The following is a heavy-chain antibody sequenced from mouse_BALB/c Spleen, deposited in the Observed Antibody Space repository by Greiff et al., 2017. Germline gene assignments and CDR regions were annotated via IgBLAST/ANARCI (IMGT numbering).Heavy chain of an antibody. D-gene: IGHD3-2*02. V-gene: IGHV5-6-3*01. CDR3: ARERGGYGYFDY. J-gene: IGHJ2*01. Sequence: EVMLVESGGGLVQPGGSLKLSCAASGFTFSSYGMSWVRQTPDKRLELVATINSNGGSTYYPDSVKGRFTISRDNAKNTLYLQMSSLKSEDTAMYYCARERGGYGYFDYWGQGTTLTVSS. CDR1: GFTFSSYG. CDR2: INSNGGST.